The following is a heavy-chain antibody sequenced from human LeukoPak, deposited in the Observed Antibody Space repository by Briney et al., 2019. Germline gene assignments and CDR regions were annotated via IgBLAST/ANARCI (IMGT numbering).Heavy chain of an antibody. Sequence: GESLKISCKGSGYSFTSYWIGWVRQMPGKGLEWMGIIYPGDSDTRYSPSFQGQVTISADKSISTAYQQWSSLKASDTAMYYCARQRRSAAGREGYYFDYCGQGTLVTVSS. V-gene: IGHV5-51*01. J-gene: IGHJ4*02. CDR2: IYPGDSDT. CDR1: GYSFTSYW. D-gene: IGHD6-13*01. CDR3: ARQRRSAAGREGYYFDY.